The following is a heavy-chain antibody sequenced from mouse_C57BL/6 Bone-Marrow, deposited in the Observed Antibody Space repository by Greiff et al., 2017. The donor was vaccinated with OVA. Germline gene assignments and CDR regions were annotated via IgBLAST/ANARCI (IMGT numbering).Heavy chain of an antibody. Sequence: EVKLMESGGDLVKPGGSLKLSCAASGFTFSSYGMSWVRQTPDKRLEWVATISSGGSYTYYPDSVKGRFTISRDNAKNTLYLQMSSLTAEDTAVCYCARGSTRGMDDWGTGTTVTVSS. J-gene: IGHJ4*01. CDR1: GFTFSSYG. CDR2: ISSGGSYT. D-gene: IGHD1-1*01. CDR3: ARGSTRGMDD. V-gene: IGHV5-6*01.